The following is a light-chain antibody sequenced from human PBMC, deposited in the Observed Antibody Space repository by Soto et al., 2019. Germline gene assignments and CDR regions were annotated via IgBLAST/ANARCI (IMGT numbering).Light chain of an antibody. CDR3: TSYAGGNNV. Sequence: QYALTQPPSASGSPGQSVTISCTGTSSDVGGYNYVSWYQQYSGKVPKLVVYEVNKRPSGVPDRFSGSKSGNTASLTVSGLQADDEADYYCTSYAGGNNVFGTGTKLTVL. V-gene: IGLV2-8*01. CDR1: SSDVGGYNY. J-gene: IGLJ1*01. CDR2: EVN.